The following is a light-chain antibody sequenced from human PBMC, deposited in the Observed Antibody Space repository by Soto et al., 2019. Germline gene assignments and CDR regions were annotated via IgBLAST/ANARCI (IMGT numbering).Light chain of an antibody. V-gene: IGKV3-20*01. J-gene: IGKJ3*01. CDR3: QQYGSSRFT. Sequence: EIVLTQSPGTLALSPGERATLSCRASQSVNNNYLTWYQQKRGQAPRLLIHGASSRATGIPDRFSGSGSGTDFTITSSRLEPEDFAVYYCQQYGSSRFTFGPGTKVGIK. CDR1: QSVNNNY. CDR2: GAS.